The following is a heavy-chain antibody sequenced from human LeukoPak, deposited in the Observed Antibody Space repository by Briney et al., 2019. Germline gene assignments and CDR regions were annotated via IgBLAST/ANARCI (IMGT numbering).Heavy chain of an antibody. CDR2: IKSKNDGGTA. J-gene: IGHJ6*02. D-gene: IGHD1-1*01. CDR3: TSYRGRMDD. CDR1: GFTFSNAW. V-gene: IGHV3-15*01. Sequence: GGSLRLSCAASGFTFSNAWMGWVRQAPGKRLEWVGRIKSKNDGGTADYAAPVKGRFTISRDDSKNTLYLQMNSLKTEDTAIYYCTSYRGRMDDWGQGTTVTVSS.